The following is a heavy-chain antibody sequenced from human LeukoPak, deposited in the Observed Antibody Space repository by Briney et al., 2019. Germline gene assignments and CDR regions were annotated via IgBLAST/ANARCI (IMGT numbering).Heavy chain of an antibody. D-gene: IGHD6-19*01. CDR1: GFTFSDYY. CDR2: ISSSGSTI. Sequence: PGGSLRLSCAASGFTFSDYYMSWIRQAPVKGLEWVSYISSSGSTIYYADSVKGRFTISRDSAKNSLYLQMNSLRAEDTAVYYCARDLETYSSGWRVDSANYYYYYGMDVWGQGTTVTVSS. V-gene: IGHV3-11*01. CDR3: ARDLETYSSGWRVDSANYYYYYGMDV. J-gene: IGHJ6*02.